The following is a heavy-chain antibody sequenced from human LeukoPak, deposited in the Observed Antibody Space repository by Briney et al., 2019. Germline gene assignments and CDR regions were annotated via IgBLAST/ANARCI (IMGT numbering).Heavy chain of an antibody. V-gene: IGHV1-18*01. Sequence: ASVKVSCKASGYTFTNYGINWARLVPGQGLEWMGWISDYNRNTYYAQKLQGRVTMTTDTFTSTAYMELRGLRSDDTAGYYCARGGREYKYGRELDHWGQGTLVTVSS. CDR1: GYTFTNYG. CDR2: ISDYNRNT. D-gene: IGHD5-18*01. CDR3: ARGGREYKYGRELDH. J-gene: IGHJ4*02.